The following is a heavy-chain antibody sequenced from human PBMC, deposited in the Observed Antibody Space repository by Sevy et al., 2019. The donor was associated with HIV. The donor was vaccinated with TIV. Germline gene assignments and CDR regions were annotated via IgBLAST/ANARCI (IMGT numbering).Heavy chain of an antibody. D-gene: IGHD2-21*01. CDR1: GFTFSSYA. V-gene: IGHV3-23*01. Sequence: GSLRLSCAASGFTFSSYAMSWVRQAPGKGLEWVSGISGSGGRTDYADSVKGRFTISRDNSKNTLFLQMNRLGAEDTAVYSCAKGDYGGNSVYFDHWGQGTQVTVSS. J-gene: IGHJ4*02. CDR2: ISGSGGRT. CDR3: AKGDYGGNSVYFDH.